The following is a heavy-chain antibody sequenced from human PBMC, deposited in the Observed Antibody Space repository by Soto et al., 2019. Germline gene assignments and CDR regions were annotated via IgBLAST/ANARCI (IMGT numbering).Heavy chain of an antibody. Sequence: GGSLRLSCVTSGFTFSNYAMSWVRQAPGRRLQWVSSISGSNGRTSTADSVKGRFTISRDNSKNTLYLQMNTLRAEDTATYYCARDWAIAGRPNDYWGQGTLVTVSS. CDR3: ARDWAIAGRPNDY. CDR2: ISGSNGRT. V-gene: IGHV3-23*01. J-gene: IGHJ4*02. CDR1: GFTFSNYA. D-gene: IGHD6-6*01.